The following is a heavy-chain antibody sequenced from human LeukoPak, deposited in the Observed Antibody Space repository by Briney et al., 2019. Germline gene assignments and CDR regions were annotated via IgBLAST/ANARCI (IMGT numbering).Heavy chain of an antibody. CDR1: GFTFSSYG. Sequence: PGGSLRLSCAASGFTFSSYGVHWVRQAPGKGLEWVAVMSYDGSNKYYADSVKGRFTISRDNSKNTLYLQMNSLRAEDTAVYYCAKGVKRPLTWYFDYWGQGTLVTVSS. D-gene: IGHD3-22*01. CDR2: MSYDGSNK. J-gene: IGHJ4*02. CDR3: AKGVKRPLTWYFDY. V-gene: IGHV3-30*18.